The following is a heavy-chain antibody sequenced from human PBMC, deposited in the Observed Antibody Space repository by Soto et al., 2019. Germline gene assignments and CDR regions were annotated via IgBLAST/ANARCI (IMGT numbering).Heavy chain of an antibody. J-gene: IGHJ3*02. Sequence: NPSETLSLTCAVSGYSISSGYYWGWIRQPPGKGLEWIGSIYHSGSTYYNPSLKSRVTISVDTSKNQFSLKLSSVTAADTAVYYCARDRGRITIFGVVIIPDAFDIWGQGTMVTVSS. CDR2: IYHSGST. CDR3: ARDRGRITIFGVVIIPDAFDI. CDR1: GYSISSGYY. D-gene: IGHD3-3*01. V-gene: IGHV4-38-2*02.